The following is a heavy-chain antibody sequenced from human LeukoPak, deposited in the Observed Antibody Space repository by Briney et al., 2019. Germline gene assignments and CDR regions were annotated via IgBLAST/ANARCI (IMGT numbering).Heavy chain of an antibody. CDR1: GGSISSSSYY. J-gene: IGHJ4*02. V-gene: IGHV4-39*07. CDR3: ARSGSYSGPYVY. D-gene: IGHD1-26*01. CDR2: IYYSGST. Sequence: SETLSLTCTVSGGSISSSSYYWGWIRHPPGKGLEWIGSIYYSGSTNYNPSLKSRITMSVDTSKNQFSLKLSSVTAADTAVYYCARSGSYSGPYVYWGQGTVVTVSS.